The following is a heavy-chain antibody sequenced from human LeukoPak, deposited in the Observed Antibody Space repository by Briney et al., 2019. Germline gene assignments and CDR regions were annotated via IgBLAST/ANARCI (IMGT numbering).Heavy chain of an antibody. Sequence: PSETLSLTCTVSGGSISSSSYYWGWIRQPPGKGLEWIGSIYYSGSTYYNPSLKSRVTISVDTSKNQFSLKLSSVTAADTAVYYCARSGQWLSLFDYWGQGTLVTVSS. CDR1: GGSISSSSYY. J-gene: IGHJ4*02. V-gene: IGHV4-39*07. CDR3: ARSGQWLSLFDY. CDR2: IYYSGST. D-gene: IGHD6-19*01.